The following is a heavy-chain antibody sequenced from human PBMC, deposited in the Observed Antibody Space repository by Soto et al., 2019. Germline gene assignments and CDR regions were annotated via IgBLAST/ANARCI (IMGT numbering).Heavy chain of an antibody. D-gene: IGHD3-3*01. CDR3: ERGWYYDFWSGYYMGLDY. V-gene: IGHV4-34*01. CDR2: INHSGST. Sequence: PSETLSLTCAVYGGAFSGYYWSWIRQPPGKGLEWIGDINHSGSTNYNPSLKRRGTKSVDTSKNQFSLKLSSVTAADPAVYYCERGWYYDFWSGYYMGLDYWGQGTLVTVSS. J-gene: IGHJ4*02. CDR1: GGAFSGYY.